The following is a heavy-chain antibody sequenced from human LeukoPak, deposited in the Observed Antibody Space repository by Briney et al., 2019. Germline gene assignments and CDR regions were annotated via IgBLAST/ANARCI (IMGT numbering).Heavy chain of an antibody. CDR1: GFTFSGSA. J-gene: IGHJ4*02. Sequence: GSLRLSCAASGFTFSGSAMHWVRQASGKGLEWVGRIRSKANSYATAYAASVKGRFTISRDDSKNTAYLQMNSLKTEDTAVYYCTSDSNYDFWSPYFDYWGQGTLVTVSS. CDR3: TSDSNYDFWSPYFDY. V-gene: IGHV3-73*01. CDR2: IRSKANSYAT. D-gene: IGHD3-3*01.